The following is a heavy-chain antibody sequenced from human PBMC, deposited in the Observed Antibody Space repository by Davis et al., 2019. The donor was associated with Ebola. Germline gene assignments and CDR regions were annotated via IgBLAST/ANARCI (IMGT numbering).Heavy chain of an antibody. CDR2: IKQDGSEK. J-gene: IGHJ4*02. Sequence: PGGSLRLSCAASGFTFSNYEMNWVRQAPGKGLEWVANIKQDGSEKYYVDSVKGRFTISRDNAKNSLYLQMNSLRAEDTAVYYCARVYYYVVSWGQGTLVTVSS. CDR3: ARVYYYVVS. D-gene: IGHD3-10*02. V-gene: IGHV3-7*01. CDR1: GFTFSNYE.